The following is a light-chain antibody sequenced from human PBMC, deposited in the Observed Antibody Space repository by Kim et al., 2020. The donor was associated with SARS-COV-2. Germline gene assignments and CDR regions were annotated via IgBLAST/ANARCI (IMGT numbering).Light chain of an antibody. V-gene: IGLV10-54*01. J-gene: IGLJ3*02. Sequence: LTQPPSVSKGLRQTATLTCTGNSNNVGNQGAAWLQQHQAHPPKLLSYRNDNRPSGISERLSASRSGNTASLTITGLQPEDEADYYCSAWDSSLSAWVFGGGTKLTVL. CDR2: RND. CDR3: SAWDSSLSAWV. CDR1: SNNVGNQG.